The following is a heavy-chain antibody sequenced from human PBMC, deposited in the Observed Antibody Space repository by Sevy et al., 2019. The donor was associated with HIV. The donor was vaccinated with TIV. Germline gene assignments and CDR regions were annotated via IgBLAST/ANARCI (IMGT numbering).Heavy chain of an antibody. V-gene: IGHV3-30-3*01. Sequence: GGSLRLSCAASGFTFSSYAMHWVRQAPGKGLEWVAVISYDGSSTYYADSVKGRFTISRDNSKNTLYLQMNSLRAEDKDVYYCARDFGSGGYYAIDYWGQGTLVTVSS. CDR2: ISYDGSST. J-gene: IGHJ4*02. CDR3: ARDFGSGGYYAIDY. D-gene: IGHD3-22*01. CDR1: GFTFSSYA.